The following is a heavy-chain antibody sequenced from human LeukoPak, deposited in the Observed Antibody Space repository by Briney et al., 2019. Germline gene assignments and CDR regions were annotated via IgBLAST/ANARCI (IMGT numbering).Heavy chain of an antibody. CDR3: ARWGAEELRPGFDH. J-gene: IGHJ4*02. CDR2: INPNSGGT. V-gene: IGHV1-2*02. Sequence: ASVKVSCKASGYTFTGYYMHWVRQAPGQGLEWMGWINPNSGGTNYAQKFQGRVTMTRETSISIAYMEVSRLRSDDTAVYYCARWGAEELRPGFDHWGQGTLVTVSS. CDR1: GYTFTGYY. D-gene: IGHD1-26*01.